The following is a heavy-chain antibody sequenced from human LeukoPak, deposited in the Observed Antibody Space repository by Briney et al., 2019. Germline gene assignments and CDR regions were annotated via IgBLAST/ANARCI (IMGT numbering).Heavy chain of an antibody. Sequence: GGSLRLSCAASGFTVSSNYMSWVRQAPGKGLEWVSVIYSGGSIYYADSVKGRFTISRDNSKTTMYLQMNSLRAEDTAVYYCAKDMYCSSTTCSSGLDYWGQGTLVAVSS. CDR3: AKDMYCSSTTCSSGLDY. V-gene: IGHV3-53*05. CDR1: GFTVSSNY. J-gene: IGHJ4*02. CDR2: IYSGGSI. D-gene: IGHD2-2*01.